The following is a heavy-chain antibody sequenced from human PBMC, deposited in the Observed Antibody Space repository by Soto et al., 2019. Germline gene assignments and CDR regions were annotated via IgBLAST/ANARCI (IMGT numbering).Heavy chain of an antibody. J-gene: IGHJ4*02. CDR2: INSDGSST. CDR1: GFTFSSYW. V-gene: IGHV3-74*01. Sequence: EVQLVESGGGLVQPGGSLRLSCAASGFTFSSYWMHWVRQAPGKGLVWVSRINSDGSSTSYADSAKGRFTISRDNAKNTCYLKRNSVGAEDRAVYYCERTSLVVAPAPRENYRPQEPLVPVSS. D-gene: IGHD2-15*01. CDR3: ERTSLVVAPAPRENY.